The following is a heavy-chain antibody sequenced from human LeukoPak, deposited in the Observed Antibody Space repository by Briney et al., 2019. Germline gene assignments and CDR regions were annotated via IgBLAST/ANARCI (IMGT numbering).Heavy chain of an antibody. CDR1: GGSISSYY. CDR2: IYYSGST. D-gene: IGHD3-22*01. CDR3: VTDSSGYPYYFDY. V-gene: IGHV4-59*01. J-gene: IGHJ4*02. Sequence: SETLSLTCSVSGGSISSYYWSWIRQPPGKGLEWIGHIYYSGSTSYSPSLKSRVTISVDTSKNQFSLKLSSVTAADTAIYYCVTDSSGYPYYFDYWGQGTLVTVSS.